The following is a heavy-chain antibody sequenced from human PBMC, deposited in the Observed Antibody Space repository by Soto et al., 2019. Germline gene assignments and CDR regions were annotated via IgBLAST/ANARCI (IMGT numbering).Heavy chain of an antibody. CDR1: GYTFTSYG. CDR3: ARDLGHQLFDY. CDR2: INAYNGNK. Sequence: QVQLVQSGAEVKKPGASVKVSCKASGYTFTSYGISWVRQAPGQGLEWMGWINAYNGNKKYAQKLQGRVTMTTDTSTSTASMELRSLRADDTVVYYCARDLGHQLFDYWGQGTLVTVSS. J-gene: IGHJ4*02. V-gene: IGHV1-18*01. D-gene: IGHD2-2*01.